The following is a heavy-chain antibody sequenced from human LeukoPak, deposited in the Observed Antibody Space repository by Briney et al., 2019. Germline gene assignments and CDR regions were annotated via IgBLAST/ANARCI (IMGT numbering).Heavy chain of an antibody. CDR3: SRVARYSYGFKWSDP. Sequence: PGGSLRLSCTSSGFSFGDYAVGWVRQAPGKGQAGVGFITSRDYGGTPEYAASVKGRFIISRDDSKSIGYLQMNSLKIEDTAVYYCSRVARYSYGFKWSDPWGQGNLVTVSP. CDR1: GFSFGDYA. J-gene: IGHJ5*02. V-gene: IGHV3-49*04. D-gene: IGHD5-18*01. CDR2: ITSRDYGGTP.